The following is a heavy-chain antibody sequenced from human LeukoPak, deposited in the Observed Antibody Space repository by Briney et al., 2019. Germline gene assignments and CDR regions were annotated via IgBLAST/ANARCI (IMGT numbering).Heavy chain of an antibody. CDR2: INQGGSDK. CDR1: GFTFSGHW. Sequence: GGSLRPACAASGFTFSGHWMSWVRQAPGKGLEWVANINQGGSDKYYVDSVKGRFTISRDNANNLLYLQMNSLRGEDTAVYYCTRDRSRAEDDWGQGTLVTVSS. CDR3: TRDRSRAEDD. D-gene: IGHD1-14*01. V-gene: IGHV3-7*01. J-gene: IGHJ4*02.